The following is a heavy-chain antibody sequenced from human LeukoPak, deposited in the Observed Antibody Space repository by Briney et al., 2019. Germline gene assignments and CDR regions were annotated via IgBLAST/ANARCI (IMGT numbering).Heavy chain of an antibody. J-gene: IGHJ5*02. V-gene: IGHV1-69*08. CDR3: VRSGYDYDWFDP. CDR1: GGSFSDYS. Sequence: ASVKVSCKASGGSFSDYSISWVRQAPGQGLEWMGRIIAILDTAHYAQKFQGRFTITADKSTTTVYMGLGSLRSDDTAVYYCVRSGYDYDWFDPWGQGTLVAVSS. D-gene: IGHD5-12*01. CDR2: IIAILDTA.